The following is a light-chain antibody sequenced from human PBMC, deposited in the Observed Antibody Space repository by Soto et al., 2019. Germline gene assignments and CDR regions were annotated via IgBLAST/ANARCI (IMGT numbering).Light chain of an antibody. CDR2: GAS. CDR3: QQYNNWPPWT. J-gene: IGKJ1*01. V-gene: IGKV3-15*01. Sequence: EIVMTQSPATMSVSPGERATLSCRASQSVGSNLAWYQRKPGQAPRLLIYGASTRATGIPGRFSGSGSGTEFTLTISSLQSEDFAVYYCQQYNNWPPWTFGQGTKVEIK. CDR1: QSVGSN.